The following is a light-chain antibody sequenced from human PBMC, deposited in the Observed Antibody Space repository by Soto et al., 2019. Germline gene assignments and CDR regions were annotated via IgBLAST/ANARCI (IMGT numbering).Light chain of an antibody. CDR1: QSVSSY. Sequence: EIMLTQSPATLSLSPGERATLSCRASQSVSSYLAWYQQKPGQAPRLLIYDASNRATGIPARFSGSGSGTDFTLTISSLQAEDVAVYYCQQYYNAEKTFGQGTKVDIK. J-gene: IGKJ1*01. CDR2: DAS. CDR3: QQYYNAEKT. V-gene: IGKV3-11*01.